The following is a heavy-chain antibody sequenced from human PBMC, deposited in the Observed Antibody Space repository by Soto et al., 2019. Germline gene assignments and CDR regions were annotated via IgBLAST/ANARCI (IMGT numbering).Heavy chain of an antibody. J-gene: IGHJ4*02. CDR2: IAYDGSNK. D-gene: IGHD3-3*01. Sequence: QVQLVESGGGVVQPGRSLRLSCAASGFTFSSYGMHWVRQAPGKGLEWVAVIAYDGSNKYYADSVKGRFTISRDNSTNSLDLPMNNLRAEETAVYDCAKALLEWLLRQRGDFGYWGQGTLVTVSS. CDR1: GFTFSSYG. V-gene: IGHV3-30*18. CDR3: AKALLEWLLRQRGDFGY.